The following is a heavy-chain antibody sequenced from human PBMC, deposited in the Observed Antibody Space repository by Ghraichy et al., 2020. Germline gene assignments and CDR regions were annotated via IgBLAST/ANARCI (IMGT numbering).Heavy chain of an antibody. CDR1: GFTFSTYW. Sequence: GESLNISCAASGFTFSTYWMPWVRQAPGKGLDWVANIEEDGGEKNYVDSVKGRFTISRDNAKNSLYLPMNSLRVEDTAVYYCAGDRDVVGRFDPWGQGTLVTVSS. V-gene: IGHV3-7*05. CDR2: IEEDGGEK. J-gene: IGHJ5*02. CDR3: AGDRDVVGRFDP. D-gene: IGHD2-15*01.